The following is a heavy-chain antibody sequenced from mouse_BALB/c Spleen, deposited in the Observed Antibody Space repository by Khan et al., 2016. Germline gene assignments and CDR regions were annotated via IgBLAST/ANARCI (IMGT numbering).Heavy chain of an antibody. D-gene: IGHD1-1*01. J-gene: IGHJ3*01. Sequence: QIQLVQSGPELKKPGETVKISCKASGYTFTNYGINWVKQAPGKGLKWMGWINTYTGEPTYADDFKGRFAFSLDTSDSTAFLQINNLKNEDTATYFCARPDYGSSRGFAYWGQGTLVTVSA. V-gene: IGHV9-3-1*01. CDR3: ARPDYGSSRGFAY. CDR1: GYTFTNYG. CDR2: INTYTGEP.